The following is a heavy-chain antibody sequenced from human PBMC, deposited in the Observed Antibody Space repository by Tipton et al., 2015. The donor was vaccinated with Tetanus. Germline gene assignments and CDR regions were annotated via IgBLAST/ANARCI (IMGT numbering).Heavy chain of an antibody. CDR3: ARGGDVGATTHDAFDI. CDR2: INHSGST. V-gene: IGHV4-34*01. Sequence: TLSLTCAVYGGSFSGYYWSWIRQPPGKGLEWIGEINHSGSTNYNPSLKSRVTISVDTSKNQFSLKLSSVTAADTAVYYCARGGDVGATTHDAFDIWGQGTMVTVSS. CDR1: GGSFSGYY. D-gene: IGHD1-26*01. J-gene: IGHJ3*02.